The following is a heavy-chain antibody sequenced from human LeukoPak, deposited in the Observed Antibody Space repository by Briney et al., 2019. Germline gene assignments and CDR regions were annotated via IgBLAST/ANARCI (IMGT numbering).Heavy chain of an antibody. J-gene: IGHJ6*02. CDR1: GYTFTSYG. CDR2: ISAYNGNT. D-gene: IGHD6-13*01. V-gene: IGHV1-18*01. Sequence: ASVKVSCKASGYTFTSYGISWVRQAPGQGLEWMGWISAYNGNTNYAQELQGRVTMTTDTSTSTAYMELRSLRSDDTAVYYCARVWIAAAGGYYGMDVWGQGTTVTVSS. CDR3: ARVWIAAAGGYYGMDV.